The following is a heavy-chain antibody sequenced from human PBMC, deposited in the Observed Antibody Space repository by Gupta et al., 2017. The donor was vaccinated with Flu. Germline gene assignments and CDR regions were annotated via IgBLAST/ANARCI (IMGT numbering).Heavy chain of an antibody. J-gene: IGHJ5*02. CDR2: IKSKTDGGTT. CDR3: TTDPRTPRAFDP. Sequence: QAPGKGLEWVGRIKSKTDGGTTDYAAPVKGRFTISRDDSKNTLYLQMNSLKTEDAAVYYCTTDPRTPRAFDPWGQGTLVTVSS. V-gene: IGHV3-15*01.